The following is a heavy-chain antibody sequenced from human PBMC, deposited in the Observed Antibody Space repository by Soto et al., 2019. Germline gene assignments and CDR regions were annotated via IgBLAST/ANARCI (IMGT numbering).Heavy chain of an antibody. D-gene: IGHD6-19*01. CDR1: GYTFSNYG. J-gene: IGHJ4*03. V-gene: IGHV1-18*01. CDR3: ARESSGWPPFY. CDR2: TYNGNT. Sequence: ASVKVSCKASGYTFSNYGYTWVRQAPGQGPEWMGWTYNGNTRYAQKFQGRVTMTTEASTSTAYMDLRSLTSDDTAVYYCARESSGWPPFYWGQGTPVTYSS.